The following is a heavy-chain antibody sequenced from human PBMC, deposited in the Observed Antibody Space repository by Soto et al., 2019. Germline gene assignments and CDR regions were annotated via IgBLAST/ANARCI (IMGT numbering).Heavy chain of an antibody. CDR1: GFSLSTSGVG. J-gene: IGHJ4*02. CDR2: IYWNDDK. Sequence: SGPTLVKPTQTLTLTCTFSGFSLSTSGVGVGWIRQPPGKALEWLALIYWNDDKRYSPHLKSRLTITKVTSKNQVVLTMTNMDPVDTATYYCAHILRQWLPSDRGLVRYYFDYWGQGTLVTVSS. V-gene: IGHV2-5*01. CDR3: AHILRQWLPSDRGLVRYYFDY. D-gene: IGHD6-19*01.